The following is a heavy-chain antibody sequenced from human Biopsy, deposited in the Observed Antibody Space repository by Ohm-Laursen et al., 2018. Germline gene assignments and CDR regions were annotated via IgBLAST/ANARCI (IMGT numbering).Heavy chain of an antibody. CDR1: GGSISSGSNY. V-gene: IGHV4-39*01. J-gene: IGHJ4*02. CDR2: VYHSGTT. Sequence: GTLSLTWAVSGGSISSGSNYWAWIRQPPGKGLEWIGSVYHSGTTYYNPSLKSRVTISVDTSKNQLSLKVTSVTAADTAAYYCARHDGNGPFALDSWGQGTLVTVSS. D-gene: IGHD5-24*01. CDR3: ARHDGNGPFALDS.